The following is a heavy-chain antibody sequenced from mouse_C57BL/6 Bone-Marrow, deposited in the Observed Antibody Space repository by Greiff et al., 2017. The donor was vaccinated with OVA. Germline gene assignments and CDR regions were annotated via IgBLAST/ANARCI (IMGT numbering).Heavy chain of an antibody. D-gene: IGHD2-4*01. CDR3: ARPGDYPRAY. V-gene: IGHV5-12*01. J-gene: IGHJ3*01. CDR1: GFTFSDYY. CDR2: ISNGGGST. Sequence: EVQLVESGGGLVQPGGSLKLSCAASGFTFSDYYMYWVRQTPEKRLEWVAYISNGGGSTYYPDTVKGRFTISRDNAKNTLYLQMSRLKSEDTAIYYCARPGDYPRAYWGQGTLVTVSA.